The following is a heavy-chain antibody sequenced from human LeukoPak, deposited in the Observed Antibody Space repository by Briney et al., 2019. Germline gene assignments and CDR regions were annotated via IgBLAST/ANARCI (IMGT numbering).Heavy chain of an antibody. D-gene: IGHD1-1*01. CDR2: ISYSGST. CDR3: AREGTAGTNLNWFDP. V-gene: IGHV4-59*01. Sequence: SETLSLTCTVSGGSISSYYWGWIRQPPGKGLEWIGYISYSGSTNFNPSLRSRVTISVDTSKNQFSLKLSSVTAADTAVYYCAREGTAGTNLNWFDPWGQGTLVTVSS. CDR1: GGSISSYY. J-gene: IGHJ5*02.